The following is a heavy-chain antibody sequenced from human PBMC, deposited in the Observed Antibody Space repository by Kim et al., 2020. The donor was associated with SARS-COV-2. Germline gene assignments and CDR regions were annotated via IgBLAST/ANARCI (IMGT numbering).Heavy chain of an antibody. V-gene: IGHV3-30*18. CDR2: ISYDGSNK. J-gene: IGHJ4*02. CDR1: GFTFSSYG. CDR3: AKDQGITGTTPFDY. D-gene: IGHD1-7*01. Sequence: GGSLRLSCAASGFTFSSYGMHWVRQAPGKGLEWVAVISYDGSNKYYADSVKGRFTISRDNSKNTLYLQMNSLRAEDTAVYYCAKDQGITGTTPFDYWGQGTLVTVSS.